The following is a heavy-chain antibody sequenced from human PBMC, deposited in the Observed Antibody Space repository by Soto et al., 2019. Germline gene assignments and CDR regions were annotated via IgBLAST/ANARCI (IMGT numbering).Heavy chain of an antibody. J-gene: IGHJ5*02. V-gene: IGHV1-69*02. CDR3: ARGLYSGLRYFDKLNWFAP. CDR2: LIPILGIA. CDR1: GGTFSSYT. Sequence: QVQLVQSGAEVKKPGSSVKVSCKASGGTFSSYTISWVRQATGQGLEWMGRLIPILGIANYAQKFQGRVTITADKSTRTAYMELSSLRSEDTAVYYCARGLYSGLRYFDKLNWFAPWGQGTLVTVSS. D-gene: IGHD3-9*01.